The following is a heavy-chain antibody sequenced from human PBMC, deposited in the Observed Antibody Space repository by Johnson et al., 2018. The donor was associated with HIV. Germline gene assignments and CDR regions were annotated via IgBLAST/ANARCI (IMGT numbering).Heavy chain of an antibody. J-gene: IGHJ3*02. V-gene: IGHV3-30*18. Sequence: VQLVESGGGLVQPGGSLRLSCAASGFTFSSYWMSWVRQAPGKGLEWVAVISYDGTNKYYADSVKGRFTISRDSSKNTLFLQMNSLRADDTAVYYCAKDGAFDIWGRGTMVTVSS. CDR2: ISYDGTNK. CDR3: AKDGAFDI. CDR1: GFTFSSYW.